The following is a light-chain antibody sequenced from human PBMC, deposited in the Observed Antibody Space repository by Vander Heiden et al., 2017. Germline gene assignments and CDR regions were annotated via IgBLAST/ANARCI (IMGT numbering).Light chain of an antibody. CDR2: DAS. V-gene: IGKV1-33*01. J-gene: IGKJ2*01. Sequence: IQKTPSPSSLSASVGDRVTITCQASQDISNYLNWYQQKPGKAPKLLIYDASNLETGVPSRCSGSGSGTDFTFTISSLQPEDIATYYCQQYDNLPYTFGQGTKLEIK. CDR1: QDISNY. CDR3: QQYDNLPYT.